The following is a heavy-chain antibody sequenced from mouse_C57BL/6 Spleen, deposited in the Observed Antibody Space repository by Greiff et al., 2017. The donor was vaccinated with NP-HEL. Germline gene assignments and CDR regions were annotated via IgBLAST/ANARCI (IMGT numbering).Heavy chain of an antibody. V-gene: IGHV1-75*01. CDR3: ARRRATMPDWYFDV. Sequence: QVQLQQSGPELVKPGASVKISCKASGYTFTGYYINWVKQRPGQGLEWIGWIFPGSGSTYYNEKFKGKATLTVDKSSSTAYMLLSSLTSEDSAVYFCARRRATMPDWYFDVWGTGTTVTVSS. CDR2: IFPGSGST. D-gene: IGHD2-1*01. CDR1: GYTFTGYY. J-gene: IGHJ1*03.